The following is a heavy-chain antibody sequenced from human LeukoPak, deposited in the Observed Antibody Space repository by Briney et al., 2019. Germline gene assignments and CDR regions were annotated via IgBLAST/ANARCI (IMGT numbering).Heavy chain of an antibody. CDR2: ISSSSYL. Sequence: SGGSLRLSCAASGFTFSGYSFSWVRQAPGKGLEWVSSISSSSYLYYTDSVKGRFTFSRDNAKNSLYLQINSLRAEDTAVYYCARRGAGSGWSIDSWGQGTLVTVSS. V-gene: IGHV3-21*01. CDR3: ARRGAGSGWSIDS. J-gene: IGHJ4*02. CDR1: GFTFSGYS. D-gene: IGHD6-19*01.